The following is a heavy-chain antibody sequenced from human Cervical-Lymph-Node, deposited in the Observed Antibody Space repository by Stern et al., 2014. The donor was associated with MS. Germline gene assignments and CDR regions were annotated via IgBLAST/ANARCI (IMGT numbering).Heavy chain of an antibody. CDR2: ISADNGNP. Sequence: VQLVQSGAEGKKPGASVKVSCKASGYTFTSYGISWGRQAPGQGLEWIGWISADNGNPNYAQKLQGRVNMTTDTSTSTAYMELMSLRSDDTAVYYCARGLLGSENAFDIWGQGTMVTVSS. D-gene: IGHD2-15*01. CDR3: ARGLLGSENAFDI. V-gene: IGHV1-18*01. J-gene: IGHJ3*02. CDR1: GYTFTSYG.